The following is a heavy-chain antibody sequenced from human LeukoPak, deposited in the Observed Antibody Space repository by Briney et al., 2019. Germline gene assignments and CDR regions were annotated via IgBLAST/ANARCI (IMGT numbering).Heavy chain of an antibody. D-gene: IGHD5-24*01. V-gene: IGHV3-20*04. J-gene: IGHJ4*02. Sequence: GGSLRLSCAASGFTFDDYGMSWVRQAPGKGLEWVSGINWNGGSTGYADSVKGRFTISRDNAKNSLYLQMNSLRAEDTASYYCAGDEGAYGYNNWGQGTLVTVYS. CDR1: GFTFDDYG. CDR3: AGDEGAYGYNN. CDR2: INWNGGST.